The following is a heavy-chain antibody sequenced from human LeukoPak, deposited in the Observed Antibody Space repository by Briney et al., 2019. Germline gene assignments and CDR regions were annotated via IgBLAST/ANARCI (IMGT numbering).Heavy chain of an antibody. Sequence: GSLRLSCAASGFTFRSYAMHWVRQAPSKGLEWVAVISYDGSSKYYADSVKGRFTISRDNSKNTLYLQMNSLRAEDTAVYYCARQRNTVFDYWGQGTLVTVSS. CDR2: ISYDGSSK. D-gene: IGHD4-17*01. V-gene: IGHV3-30-3*01. CDR1: GFTFRSYA. CDR3: ARQRNTVFDY. J-gene: IGHJ4*02.